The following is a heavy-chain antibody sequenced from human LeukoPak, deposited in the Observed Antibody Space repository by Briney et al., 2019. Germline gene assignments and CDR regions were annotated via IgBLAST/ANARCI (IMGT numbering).Heavy chain of an antibody. J-gene: IGHJ4*02. CDR1: GGSFSGYY. Sequence: PSETLSLTCAVYGGSFSGYYWSWIRQPPGKGLEWIGEINHSGSTNYIPSLKSRVTISVDTSKNQFSLKLSSVTAADTAVYYCARGGYYDYVWGSYRSPVFDYWGQGTLVTVSS. V-gene: IGHV4-34*01. CDR2: INHSGST. D-gene: IGHD3-16*02. CDR3: ARGGYYDYVWGSYRSPVFDY.